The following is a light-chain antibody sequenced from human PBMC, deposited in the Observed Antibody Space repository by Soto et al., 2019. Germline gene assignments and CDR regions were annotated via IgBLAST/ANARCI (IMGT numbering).Light chain of an antibody. CDR3: CSYGGITL. CDR1: SSDIGGYNL. J-gene: IGLJ3*02. CDR2: EGS. Sequence: QSVLTQPASVSGSPGQSITISCTGTSSDIGGYNLVSWYQHHPGNAPKLMIYEGSKRPSGVSNRFSGSKSGNTASLTISGLQADDEADYYCCSYGGITLFGGGTQLTVL. V-gene: IGLV2-23*01.